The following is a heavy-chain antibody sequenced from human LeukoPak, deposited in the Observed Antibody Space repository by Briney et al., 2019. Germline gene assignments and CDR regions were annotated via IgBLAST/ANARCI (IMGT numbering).Heavy chain of an antibody. CDR1: GFTFSSYS. J-gene: IGHJ6*03. D-gene: IGHD6-19*01. CDR3: ARDTPSSGWTRYYYYMDV. V-gene: IGHV3-21*01. Sequence: GGSLRLSCAASGFTFSSYSMNWVRQAPGKGLEWVSSISSSSSYIYYADSVKGRFTISRDNAKNSLYLQMNSLRAEDTAVYYCARDTPSSGWTRYYYYMDVWGKGTTVTISS. CDR2: ISSSSSYI.